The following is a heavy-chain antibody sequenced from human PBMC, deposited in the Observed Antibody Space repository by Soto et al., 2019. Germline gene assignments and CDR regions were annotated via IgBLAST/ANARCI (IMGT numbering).Heavy chain of an antibody. CDR3: TTNTFYYGSGSYYNDAFYI. CDR1: GFTFSNAW. CDR2: IKSKTDGGTT. D-gene: IGHD3-10*01. V-gene: IGHV3-15*01. J-gene: IGHJ3*02. Sequence: GGSLRLSCAASGFTFSNAWMSWVRQAPGKGLEWVGRIKSKTDGGTTDYAAPVKGRFTISRDDSKNTLYLQMNSLKTEDTAVYYCTTNTFYYGSGSYYNDAFYIWGQGTMVTVSS.